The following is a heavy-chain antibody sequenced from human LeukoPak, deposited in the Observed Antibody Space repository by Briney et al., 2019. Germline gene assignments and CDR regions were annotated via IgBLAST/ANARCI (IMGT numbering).Heavy chain of an antibody. CDR1: GYTFTSYD. J-gene: IGHJ6*02. CDR2: MNPNSGNT. V-gene: IGHV1-8*01. D-gene: IGHD6-19*01. Sequence: ASVKVSCKASGYTFTSYDINWVRQATGQGLEWMGWMNPNSGNTGYAQKFQGRVTMTRNTSISTVYMELSSLRFEDTAVYYCARTSSGWSLYYYYGMDVWGQGTTVTVSS. CDR3: ARTSSGWSLYYYYGMDV.